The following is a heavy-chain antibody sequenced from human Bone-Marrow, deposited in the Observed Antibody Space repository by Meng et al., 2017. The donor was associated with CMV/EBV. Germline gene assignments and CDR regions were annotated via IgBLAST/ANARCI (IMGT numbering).Heavy chain of an antibody. CDR1: GFTFSSYW. D-gene: IGHD6-6*01. Sequence: ETLSLTCAASGFTFSSYWMHWVRQAPGKGLVWVSRINSDGSSTSYADSVKGRFTISRDNAKNTLYLQMNSLRAEDTAVYYCARDLYRYSSSSGGVGYYYYYGMDVWGQGTTVTVSS. CDR3: ARDLYRYSSSSGGVGYYYYYGMDV. J-gene: IGHJ6*02. V-gene: IGHV3-74*01. CDR2: INSDGSST.